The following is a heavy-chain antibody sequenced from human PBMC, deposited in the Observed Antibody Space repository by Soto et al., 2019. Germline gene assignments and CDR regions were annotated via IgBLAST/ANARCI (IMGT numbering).Heavy chain of an antibody. CDR1: GYSFTSYW. V-gene: IGHV5-51*01. CDR3: AKAMLRGKNDCRMDV. CDR2: IYPGDSDT. D-gene: IGHD3-10*01. Sequence: GESLKISCKGSGYSFTSYWIGWVRQMPVKGLECMGIIYPGDSDTRYSPSFQGQVTISADKSISTAYLQWSSLKASDTAMYYCAKAMLRGKNDCRMDVCAQGATVT. J-gene: IGHJ6*01.